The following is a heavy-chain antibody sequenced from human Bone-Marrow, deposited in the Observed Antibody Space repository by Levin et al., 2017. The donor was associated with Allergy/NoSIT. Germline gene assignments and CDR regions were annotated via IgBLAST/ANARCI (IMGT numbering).Heavy chain of an antibody. CDR2: VYYSGST. V-gene: IGHV4-59*08. Sequence: SQTLSLTCTVSGGSISTSYWSWIRQPPGKGLEWIGYVYYSGSTNYNPSLKSRVTMSVDTSKNHFSLKLSSVTAADTALDYWAGHAGPIHLWLMDYWGQGTLVTVSS. J-gene: IGHJ4*02. CDR1: GGSISTSY. CDR3: AGHAGPIHLWLMDY. D-gene: IGHD5-18*01.